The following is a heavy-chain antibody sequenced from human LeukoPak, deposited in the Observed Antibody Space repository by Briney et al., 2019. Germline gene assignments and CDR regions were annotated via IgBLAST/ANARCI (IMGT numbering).Heavy chain of an antibody. CDR2: IYYSGST. Sequence: PSETLSLTCAVSGGSINIDGFYWSWIRQHPGKGLEWIGYIYYSGSTYYNPSLKSRVTISVDTSKNQFSLNLNSVTAADTAMYYCARGACSTTSCYFWVSPWFDPWGQGTLVTVSS. D-gene: IGHD2-2*01. CDR1: GGSINIDGFY. J-gene: IGHJ5*02. V-gene: IGHV4-31*11. CDR3: ARGACSTTSCYFWVSPWFDP.